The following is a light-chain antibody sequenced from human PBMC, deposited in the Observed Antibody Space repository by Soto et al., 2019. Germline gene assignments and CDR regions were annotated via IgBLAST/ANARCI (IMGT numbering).Light chain of an antibody. CDR2: EVN. CDR1: SSDIGGYDY. Sequence: QSALTQPPSASGSPGQSVTISCTGTSSDIGGYDYVSWDQQHPGKAPKLIIYEVNKRPSGVPDRFSGSKSGNTADLTVSGLKAEDEADYYCSSYAGSNNLVFAGGTKLTVL. V-gene: IGLV2-8*01. CDR3: SSYAGSNNLV. J-gene: IGLJ3*02.